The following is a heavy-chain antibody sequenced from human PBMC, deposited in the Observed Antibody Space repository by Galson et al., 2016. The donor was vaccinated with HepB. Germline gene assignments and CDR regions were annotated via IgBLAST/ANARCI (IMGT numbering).Heavy chain of an antibody. J-gene: IGHJ4*02. CDR3: ARVKNEGFWSGYYTMGCFFDH. CDR1: GGTFSRFA. Sequence: SVKVSCKASGGTFSRFAISWVRQAPGQGLEWMGGLIPMFGTARYAQRFQGRVTITADESTRTAYMELSSRRSEEPAVYYCARVKNEGFWSGYYTMGCFFDHWGQGTLVTVSS. CDR2: LIPMFGTA. D-gene: IGHD3-3*01. V-gene: IGHV1-69*13.